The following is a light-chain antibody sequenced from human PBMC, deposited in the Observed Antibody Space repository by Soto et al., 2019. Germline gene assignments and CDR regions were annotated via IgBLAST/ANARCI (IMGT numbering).Light chain of an antibody. Sequence: QSVLTQPPSASGTPGQRVTISCSGSSSNIGSNTVNWYQQHPGTAPKLLIHSNNQRPSGVPDRFSGSKSGTSASLAISGLQSEDEADYYCAAWDDSLNGLYVFGTGTKVTVL. CDR1: SSNIGSNT. CDR3: AAWDDSLNGLYV. V-gene: IGLV1-44*01. J-gene: IGLJ1*01. CDR2: SNN.